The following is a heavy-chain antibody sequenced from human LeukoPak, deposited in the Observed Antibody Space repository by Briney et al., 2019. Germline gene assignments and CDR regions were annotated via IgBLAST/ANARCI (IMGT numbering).Heavy chain of an antibody. V-gene: IGHV1-2*02. CDR3: ARGTYYNSPTAIGP. D-gene: IGHD3-10*01. J-gene: IGHJ5*02. Sequence: ASVKVSCKASGYTFTGYYMHWVRQAPGQGLEWMGWISPKSGGTTYAQKFQGRVNVTRDTSISTAYMELSRLTSDDTAVYYCARGTYYNSPTAIGPWGQGTLVTVSS. CDR1: GYTFTGYY. CDR2: ISPKSGGT.